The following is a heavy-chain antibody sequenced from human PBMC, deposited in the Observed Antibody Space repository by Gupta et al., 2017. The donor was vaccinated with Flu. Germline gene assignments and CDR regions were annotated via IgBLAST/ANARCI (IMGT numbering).Heavy chain of an antibody. CDR2: LNPNGGGT. D-gene: IGHD2-21*01. J-gene: IGHJ6*02. Sequence: QMQLVQSGAEVKQPGSSVKVSCTGAGYSFTGPYIHWVRQAPGQGLEWMGMLNPNGGGTTNAQKFQGRVSMTSDTSTSTVYMDLSSLRFEDTAVYFCTCGSGTLCGGKCALDVWGQGTTVTVSS. V-gene: IGHV1-46*01. CDR3: TCGSGTLCGGKCALDV. CDR1: GYSFTGPY.